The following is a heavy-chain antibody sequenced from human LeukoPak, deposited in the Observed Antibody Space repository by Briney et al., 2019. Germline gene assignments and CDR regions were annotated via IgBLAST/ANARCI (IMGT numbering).Heavy chain of an antibody. J-gene: IGHJ3*02. CDR3: AKRDNNDYYTGLHVFDI. D-gene: IGHD3-3*01. CDR2: ISGSGDRT. CDR1: GFSFSTYA. V-gene: IGHV3-23*01. Sequence: GGSLRLSCAASGFSFSTYAMTWVRQAPGKGPEWVSGISGSGDRTYYTDSVKGRFTVSRDNSKNTLDLQMNSLRAEDTAVYYCAKRDNNDYYTGLHVFDIWGQGTMVTVSS.